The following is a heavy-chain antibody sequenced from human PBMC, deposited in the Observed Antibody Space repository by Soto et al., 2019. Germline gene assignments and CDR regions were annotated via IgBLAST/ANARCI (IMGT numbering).Heavy chain of an antibody. CDR1: GFTFSSYW. V-gene: IGHV3-7*01. CDR2: IKQDGSEK. Sequence: SLRLSCAASGFTFSSYWMSWVRQAPGKGLEWVANIKQDGSEKYYVDSVKGRFTISRDNAKNSLYLQMNSLRAEDTAVYYCARDLITMIVVENDAFDIWGQGTMVTVSS. J-gene: IGHJ3*02. D-gene: IGHD3-22*01. CDR3: ARDLITMIVVENDAFDI.